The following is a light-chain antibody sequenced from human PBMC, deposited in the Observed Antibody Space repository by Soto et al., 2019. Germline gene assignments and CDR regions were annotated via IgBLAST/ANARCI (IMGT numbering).Light chain of an antibody. CDR1: SSDVGGYNY. Sequence: QSALAQPASVSGSPGQSITISCTGTSSDVGGYNYASWYQQHPGKAPKLMIYEVSNRPSGVSNRFSGSKSGNTASLTISGLQAEDEADYYCSSYTSSSTPYAFGTGTKVTVL. J-gene: IGLJ1*01. CDR3: SSYTSSSTPYA. V-gene: IGLV2-14*01. CDR2: EVS.